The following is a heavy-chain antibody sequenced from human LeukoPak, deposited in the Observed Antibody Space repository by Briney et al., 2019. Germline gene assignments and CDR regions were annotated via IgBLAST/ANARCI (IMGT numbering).Heavy chain of an antibody. V-gene: IGHV3-7*01. Sequence: GGSLRLSCAASGFTFSSYAMSWVRQAPGKGLEWVANIKQDGSEKYYVDSVKGRFTISRDNAKNSLYLQMNSLRAEDSAVYYCARGAYSSGWYYTYWGQGTLVTVSS. CDR3: ARGAYSSGWYYTY. CDR2: IKQDGSEK. J-gene: IGHJ4*02. D-gene: IGHD6-13*01. CDR1: GFTFSSYA.